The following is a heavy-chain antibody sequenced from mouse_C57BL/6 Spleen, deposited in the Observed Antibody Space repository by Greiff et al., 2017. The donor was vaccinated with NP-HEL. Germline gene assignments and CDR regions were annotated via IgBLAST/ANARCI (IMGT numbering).Heavy chain of an antibody. CDR3: TGVGYYGSPGAY. Sequence: EVHLVESGGGLVQPGGSMKLSCVASGFTFSNYWMNWVRQSPEKGLEWVAQIRLKSDNYATHYAESVKGRFTISRDDSKSSVYLQMNNLRAEDTGIYYCTGVGYYGSPGAYWGQGTLVTVSA. CDR1: GFTFSNYW. V-gene: IGHV6-3*01. CDR2: IRLKSDNYAT. D-gene: IGHD1-1*01. J-gene: IGHJ3*01.